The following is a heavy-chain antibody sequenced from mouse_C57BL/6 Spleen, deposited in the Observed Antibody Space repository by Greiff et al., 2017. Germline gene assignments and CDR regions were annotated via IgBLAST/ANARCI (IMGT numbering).Heavy chain of an antibody. J-gene: IGHJ4*01. D-gene: IGHD2-3*01. CDR1: GYAFTNYL. CDR2: INPGSGGT. CDR3: ARDGYYGAMDY. V-gene: IGHV1-54*01. Sequence: QVQLKESGAELVRPGTSVKVSCKASGYAFTNYLIEWVKQRPGQGLEWIGVINPGSGGTNYNEKFKGKATLTADKSSSTAYMQLSSLTSEDSAVYFCARDGYYGAMDYRGQGTSVTVSS.